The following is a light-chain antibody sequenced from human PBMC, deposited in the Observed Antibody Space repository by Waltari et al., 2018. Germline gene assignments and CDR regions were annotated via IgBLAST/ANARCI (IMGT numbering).Light chain of an antibody. CDR3: SSYATRYMVL. CDR1: NNDIGAHNL. J-gene: IGLJ2*01. V-gene: IGLV2-14*01. Sequence: QSALTQPAPVSGSVGQSISISCTGSNNDIGAHNLISWYQQYPGKPPKLVIYEVSNRPSGVSNRFSASKSGTTASLTISGLQAEDEAEYFCSSYATRYMVLFGGGTRVTVL. CDR2: EVS.